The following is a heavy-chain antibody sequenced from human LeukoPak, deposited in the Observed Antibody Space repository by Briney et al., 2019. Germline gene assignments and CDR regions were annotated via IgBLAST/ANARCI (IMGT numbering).Heavy chain of an antibody. D-gene: IGHD2-2*01. J-gene: IGHJ4*02. V-gene: IGHV4-39*01. CDR1: GGSISSSGYY. CDR2: IYYSGST. Sequence: NPSETLSLTCTVSGGSISSSGYYWGWIRQPPGKGLEWIASIYYSGSTYYNPSLKSRVTISVDTSKNQLSLKLSSLTAADTAVYYCARLYWGWCSSTSCYQIDYWGQGTLVTVPS. CDR3: ARLYWGWCSSTSCYQIDY.